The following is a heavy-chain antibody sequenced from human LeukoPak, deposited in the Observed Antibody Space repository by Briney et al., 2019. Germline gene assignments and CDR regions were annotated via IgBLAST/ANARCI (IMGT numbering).Heavy chain of an antibody. D-gene: IGHD3-10*01. Sequence: SETLSLTCAVYGGSFSGYYWSWIRQPPGKGLEWIGEINHSGSTNYNPSLKSRVTISVDTSKNQFSLKLSSVTAADTAVYYCARRGNYYGRPFDYWGQGTLVTVSS. J-gene: IGHJ4*02. CDR2: INHSGST. V-gene: IGHV4-34*01. CDR3: ARRGNYYGRPFDY. CDR1: GGSFSGYY.